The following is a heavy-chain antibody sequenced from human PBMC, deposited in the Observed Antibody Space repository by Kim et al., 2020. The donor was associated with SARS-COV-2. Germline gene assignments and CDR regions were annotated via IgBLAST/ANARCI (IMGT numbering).Heavy chain of an antibody. Sequence: SETLSLTCAVYGGSFSGYYWSWIRQPPGKGLEWIGEINHSGSTNYNPSLKSRVTISVDTSKNQFSLKLSSVTAADTAVYYCARLDYYDILTGVDAFDIWGQGTMVTVSS. J-gene: IGHJ3*02. CDR1: GGSFSGYY. CDR2: INHSGST. CDR3: ARLDYYDILTGVDAFDI. V-gene: IGHV4-34*01. D-gene: IGHD3-9*01.